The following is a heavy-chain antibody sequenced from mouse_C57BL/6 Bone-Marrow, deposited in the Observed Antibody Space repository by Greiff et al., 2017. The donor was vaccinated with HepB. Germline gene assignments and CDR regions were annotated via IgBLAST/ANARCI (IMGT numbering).Heavy chain of an antibody. V-gene: IGHV1-72*01. CDR2: IDPNSGGT. CDR1: GYTFTSYW. CDR3: ARTGKGYAMDY. Sequence: VQLQQPGAELVKPGASVKLSCKASGYTFTSYWMHWVKQRPGRGLEWIGRIDPNSGGTKYNEKFKSKATLTVDKPSSTAYMQLRSLTSEDSAVYYCARTGKGYAMDYWGQGTSVTVSS. J-gene: IGHJ4*01. D-gene: IGHD4-1*01.